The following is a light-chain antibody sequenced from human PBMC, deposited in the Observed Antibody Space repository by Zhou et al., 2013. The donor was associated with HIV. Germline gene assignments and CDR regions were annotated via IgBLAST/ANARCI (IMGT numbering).Light chain of an antibody. CDR2: FAT. Sequence: DIQMTQSPSYLSASVGDRVTVTCRADQNIDNFLNWYQQKSGRAPKLLMSFATKLQGEVPSRFSGSGSGTKFTLIITRLQPEDSATYFCQQAYGTPRTFGQGT. J-gene: IGKJ1*01. V-gene: IGKV1-39*01. CDR1: QNIDNF. CDR3: QQAYGTPRT.